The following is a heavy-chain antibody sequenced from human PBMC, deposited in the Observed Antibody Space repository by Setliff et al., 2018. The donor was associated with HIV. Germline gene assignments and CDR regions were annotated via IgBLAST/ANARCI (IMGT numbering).Heavy chain of an antibody. CDR3: ASTGYSSGWSFDY. CDR2: IYYDGRT. J-gene: IGHJ4*02. Sequence: PSETLSLTCTVSGGSIRTGAYYWGWIRQPPGKGLEWIGSIYYDGRTFYKPSLKSRLTISVDTSKNQFSLSLNSVTAADTAVYYCASTGYSSGWSFDYRGQGTLVTVS. CDR1: GGSIRTGAYY. V-gene: IGHV4-39*07. D-gene: IGHD6-19*01.